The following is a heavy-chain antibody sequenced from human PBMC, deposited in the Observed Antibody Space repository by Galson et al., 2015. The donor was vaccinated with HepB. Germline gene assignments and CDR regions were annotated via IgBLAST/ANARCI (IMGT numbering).Heavy chain of an antibody. J-gene: IGHJ4*02. CDR2: ISYDGSNK. CDR1: GFTFSSYG. D-gene: IGHD6-13*01. V-gene: IGHV3-30*18. Sequence: SLRLSCAASGFTFSSYGMHWVRQAPGKGLEWVAVISYDGSNKYYADSVKGRFTISRDNSKNTLYLQMNSLRAEDTAVYYCAKDRSSSWYIDYWGQGTLVTVSS. CDR3: AKDRSSSWYIDY.